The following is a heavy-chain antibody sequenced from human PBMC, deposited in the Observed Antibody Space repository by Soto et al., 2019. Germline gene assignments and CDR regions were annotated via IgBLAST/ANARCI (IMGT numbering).Heavy chain of an antibody. J-gene: IGHJ4*02. D-gene: IGHD2-2*01. CDR3: AHCRGGVASF. Sequence: QITLNESGPTLVKPTQTLTLTCTFSGFSLSTRDVGVGWIRQPPGEALQWLGVVYWDDSKTYSPSLGSRLTITKDTSKNPVVLRMTKMDPVNTATYYCAHCRGGVASFWGQGTLVTVSS. CDR1: GFSLSTRDVG. V-gene: IGHV2-5*02. CDR2: VYWDDSK.